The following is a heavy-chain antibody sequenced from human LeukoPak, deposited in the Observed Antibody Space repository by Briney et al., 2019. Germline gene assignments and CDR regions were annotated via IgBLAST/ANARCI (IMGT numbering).Heavy chain of an antibody. CDR2: INPNSGGT. CDR1: GYTFTGYY. CDR3: ARSRVVYYDYVWGSYRYTPFDY. J-gene: IGHJ4*02. Sequence: ASVKVSCKASGYTFTGYYMHWVRQAPGQGLEWMGWINPNSGGTNYAQKFQGRVTMTRDTSISTAYMELSRLRSDDTAVYYCARSRVVYYDYVWGSYRYTPFDYWGQGTLVTVSS. D-gene: IGHD3-16*02. V-gene: IGHV1-2*02.